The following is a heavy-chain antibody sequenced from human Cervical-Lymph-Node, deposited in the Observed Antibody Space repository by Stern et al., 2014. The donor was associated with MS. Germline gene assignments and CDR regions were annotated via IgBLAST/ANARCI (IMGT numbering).Heavy chain of an antibody. CDR2: IWYDGSNK. J-gene: IGHJ6*02. D-gene: IGHD6-13*01. CDR1: GFTFSSYG. V-gene: IGHV3-33*01. CDR3: ARSSSPSPYYYYGMDV. Sequence: VQLVESGGGVVQPGRSLRLSCAASGFTFSSYGMHWVRQAPGKGLEWVAVIWYDGSNKYYADSVKGRFTISRDNSKNALYLQMNSLRGEDTAVYYCARSSSPSPYYYYGMDVWGQGTTVTVSS.